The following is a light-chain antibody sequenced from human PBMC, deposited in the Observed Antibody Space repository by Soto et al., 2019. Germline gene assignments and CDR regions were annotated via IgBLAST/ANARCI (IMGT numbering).Light chain of an antibody. Sequence: EIVMTQSPATLSLSPGEKATLSCGASQSVSSNLAWYQQKPGQAPRLLIYDASARATGIPARFSGSGSGTEFTLTISSLQSEGFAVYYCQQYNNWPPLTFGGGTKVEI. V-gene: IGKV3-15*01. J-gene: IGKJ4*01. CDR2: DAS. CDR3: QQYNNWPPLT. CDR1: QSVSSN.